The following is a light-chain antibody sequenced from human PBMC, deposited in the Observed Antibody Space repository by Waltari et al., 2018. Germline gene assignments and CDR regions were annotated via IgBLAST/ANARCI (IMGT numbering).Light chain of an antibody. CDR3: QKLNSYPPTT. J-gene: IGKJ5*01. CDR1: QGISNY. Sequence: DFQMTQSPYSLSASVGDRVTITCRARQGISNYLAWYQQKPGKVPKLLIYAASSLQSGVPTRFSGSGSGTDFTLTVSSLQPEDVATYYCQKLNSYPPTTFGQGTRLEIK. V-gene: IGKV1-27*01. CDR2: AAS.